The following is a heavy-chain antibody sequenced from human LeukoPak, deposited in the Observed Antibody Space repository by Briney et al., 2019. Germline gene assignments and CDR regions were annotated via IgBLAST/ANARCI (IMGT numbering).Heavy chain of an antibody. CDR3: ARDWPYSPHDS. J-gene: IGHJ4*02. Sequence: PSETLSLTCAVYGGSFNTYYWSWIRQPLGKRLEWIGQINHYGSANYNPSLKSRVAISLDTSKNQFSLKVTSVTAADTAVYYCARDWPYSPHDSWGQGTLVTVSS. V-gene: IGHV4-34*01. CDR1: GGSFNTYY. CDR2: INHYGSA. D-gene: IGHD4-11*01.